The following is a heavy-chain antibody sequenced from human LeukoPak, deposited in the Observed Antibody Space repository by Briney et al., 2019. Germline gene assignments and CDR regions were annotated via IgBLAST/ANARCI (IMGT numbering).Heavy chain of an antibody. CDR1: GYTFTNYH. V-gene: IGHV1-46*01. CDR3: AKYGLSPYFDY. D-gene: IGHD4-17*01. CDR2: INPSGGST. Sequence: ASVKVSCKASGYTFTNYHIHWVRQAPGQGLEWMGIINPSGGSTSNAQKFQGRVTMTRDMSTSTVYVELSSLTSEDMAIYYCAKYGLSPYFDYWGQGTLVTVSS. J-gene: IGHJ4*02.